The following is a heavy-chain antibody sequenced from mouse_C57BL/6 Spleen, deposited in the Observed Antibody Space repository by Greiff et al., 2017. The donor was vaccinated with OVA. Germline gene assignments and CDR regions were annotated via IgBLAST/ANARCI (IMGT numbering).Heavy chain of an antibody. CDR2: IDPETGGT. J-gene: IGHJ2*01. D-gene: IGHD2-2*01. CDR1: GYTFTDYA. Sequence: QVQLQQSGAELVRPGASVTLSCKASGYTFTDYAMHWVKQTPVHGLEWIGAIDPETGGTAYNQKFKGKAILTADKSSSTAYMELRSLTSEDSAVYYCTRRLRRGYYFDYWGQGTTLTVSS. CDR3: TRRLRRGYYFDY. V-gene: IGHV1-15*01.